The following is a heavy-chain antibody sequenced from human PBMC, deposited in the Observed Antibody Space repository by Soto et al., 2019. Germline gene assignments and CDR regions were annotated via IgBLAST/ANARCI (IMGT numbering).Heavy chain of an antibody. J-gene: IGHJ4*02. Sequence: PGESLKISCKGSGYSFSNYKIGWVRQMPGKGLEWMGIIHPADFDTKYSPSFQGQVTISADKSINTAYLQWSSLKASDSAMYYCARFFGYSASWYSRGDYWGQGTLVTVSS. CDR2: IHPADFDT. CDR3: ARFFGYSASWYSRGDY. V-gene: IGHV5-51*01. D-gene: IGHD1-26*01. CDR1: GYSFSNYK.